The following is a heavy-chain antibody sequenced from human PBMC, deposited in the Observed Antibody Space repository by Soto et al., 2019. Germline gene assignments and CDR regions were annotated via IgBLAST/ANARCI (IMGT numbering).Heavy chain of an antibody. J-gene: IGHJ1*01. CDR2: ISGNKMTT. CDR3: AKRRLNTITSLSDW. Sequence: HPGGSLRLSCVASGFSFSEYGMSWVRQTPQETLEWVASISGNKMTTFYPDSVKGRFFISRDNSDNTLHLQMNSLRDDDTAIYYCAKRRLNTITSLSDWWGQGVQVTVSS. V-gene: IGHV3-23*01. CDR1: GFSFSEYG. D-gene: IGHD3-16*02.